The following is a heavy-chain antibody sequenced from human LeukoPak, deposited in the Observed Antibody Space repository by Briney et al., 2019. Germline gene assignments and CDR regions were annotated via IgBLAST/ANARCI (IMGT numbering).Heavy chain of an antibody. CDR3: ARVQTANWLTSVCDALDM. D-gene: IGHD7-27*01. Sequence: GGSLRLSCAASGFTFSSYTMNWVRQAPGQGLEWVSSITSSSSFIYYADSLQGRFTISRDNAKNSFYLQMNSLRAEDTAVYYCARVQTANWLTSVCDALDMWGRGTSVSVSS. J-gene: IGHJ3*02. CDR1: GFTFSSYT. CDR2: ITSSSSFI. V-gene: IGHV3-21*01.